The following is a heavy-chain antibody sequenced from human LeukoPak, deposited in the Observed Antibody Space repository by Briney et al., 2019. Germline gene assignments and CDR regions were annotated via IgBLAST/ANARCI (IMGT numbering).Heavy chain of an antibody. CDR3: ARDPHRYNWDYYYGMDV. J-gene: IGHJ6*02. D-gene: IGHD1-20*01. CDR1: GYTFTSYG. Sequence: ASVKVSCKASGYTFTSYGISWVRQAPGQGLEWMGWISAYNGNTNYAQKLQGRVTMTTDTSTSTAYMELRSLRSDDTAVYYCARDPHRYNWDYYYGMDVWGQGTTVTVSS. V-gene: IGHV1-18*01. CDR2: ISAYNGNT.